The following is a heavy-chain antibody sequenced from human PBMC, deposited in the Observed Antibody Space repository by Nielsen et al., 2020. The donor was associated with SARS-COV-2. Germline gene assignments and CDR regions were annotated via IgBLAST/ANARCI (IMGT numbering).Heavy chain of an antibody. D-gene: IGHD1-26*01. CDR3: ARPHAGSYSPYYFDY. J-gene: IGHJ4*02. V-gene: IGHV1-69*05. CDR2: IIPIFGTA. CDR1: GGTFSSYA. Sequence: SVKVSCKASGGTFSSYAISWVRQAPGQGLEWMGGIIPIFGTANYAQKFQGRVTMTRDTSTSTVYMELSSLRSEDTAVYYCARPHAGSYSPYYFDYWGQGTLVTVSS.